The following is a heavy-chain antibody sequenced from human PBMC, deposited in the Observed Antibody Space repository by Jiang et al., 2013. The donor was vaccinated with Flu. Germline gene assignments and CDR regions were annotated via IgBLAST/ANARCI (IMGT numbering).Heavy chain of an antibody. CDR1: GFAFTDYS. Sequence: VQLLESGGGVVQPGRSLRLSCVASGFAFTDYSMHWVRQAPGKGLEWVALISYDGTNKFYADSVKGRFTISKDNSNNMLYLQMNNLRAEDTAVYYCARDESHGLIDYWGQGTLVTVSS. V-gene: IGHV3-30*01. D-gene: IGHD5-24*01. J-gene: IGHJ4*02. CDR3: ARDESHGLIDY. CDR2: ISYDGTNK.